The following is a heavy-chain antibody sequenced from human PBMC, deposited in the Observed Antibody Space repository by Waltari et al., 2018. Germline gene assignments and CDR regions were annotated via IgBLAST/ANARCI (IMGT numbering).Heavy chain of an antibody. CDR2: IYYSGST. J-gene: IGHJ6*03. D-gene: IGHD2-15*01. CDR3: AKDKSPSGYYYYMDV. CDR1: GGSISSSSYY. Sequence: QLQLQESGPGLVKPSETLSLTCTVSGGSISSSSYYWGWIRQPPGKGLEWIGSIYYSGSTYYNPSLKSRVTISVDTSKNSLYLQMNSLRAEDTALYYCAKDKSPSGYYYYMDVWGKGTTVTVSS. V-gene: IGHV4-39*07.